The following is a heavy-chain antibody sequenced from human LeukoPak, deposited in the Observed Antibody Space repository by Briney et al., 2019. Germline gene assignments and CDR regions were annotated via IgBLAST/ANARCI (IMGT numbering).Heavy chain of an antibody. CDR2: ISGSSGRT. V-gene: IGHV3-23*01. D-gene: IGHD2-15*01. J-gene: IGHJ4*02. CDR1: GFTFSTSS. CDR3: AKRYCSGGSCYHRYFDY. Sequence: GGSLRLSCAASGFTFSTSSMSWVRQAPGRGLEWVSLISGSSGRTYYADSVKGRFTISRDNSKNTLYLHMNSLRAEDTAIYYCAKRYCSGGSCYHRYFDYWGQGTLVTVSS.